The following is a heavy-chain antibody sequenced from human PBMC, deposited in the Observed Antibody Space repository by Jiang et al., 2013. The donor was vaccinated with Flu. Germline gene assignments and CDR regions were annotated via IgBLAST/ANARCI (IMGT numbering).Heavy chain of an antibody. CDR3: ARLRRSVTPGAFDI. CDR2: SIIWEH. J-gene: IGHJ3*02. V-gene: IGHV4-39*01. D-gene: IGHD1-26*01. CDR1: GGSISSSSYY. Sequence: TCTVSGGSISSSSYYWGWIRQPPGRGWSGLGVSIIWEHLLQPSLKSRVTISVDTSKNQFSLKLSSVTAADTAVYYCARLRRSVTPGAFDIWGQGTMVTVSS.